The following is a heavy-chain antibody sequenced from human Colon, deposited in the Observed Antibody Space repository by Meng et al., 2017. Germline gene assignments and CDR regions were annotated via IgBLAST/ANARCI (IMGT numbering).Heavy chain of an antibody. V-gene: IGHV3-74*02. CDR2: INSGGATT. J-gene: IGHJ4*02. CDR3: ARDFTPGQWLIGF. Sequence: VQLVGAGVALLLPGCSIMLSCTACGFTFMSSWMHWVRQGPGKGLEWVSRINSGGATTTYADSVKGRFTISRDNAKNTLYLQMNSLRAEDTAVYYCARDFTPGQWLIGFWGQGTLVTVSS. D-gene: IGHD6-19*01. CDR1: GFTFMSSW.